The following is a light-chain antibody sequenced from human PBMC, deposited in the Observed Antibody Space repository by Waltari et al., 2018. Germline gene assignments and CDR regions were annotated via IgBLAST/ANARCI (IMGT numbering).Light chain of an antibody. V-gene: IGKV3-20*01. Sequence: EIVLTPSPGTLSLSPGERVTLSCRASQSICTFLACYQEKPGQPPRLLIYGASIRAAGIPDRVSGSGSGTDFSLTISRLEPEDFAVYYCQHYVRLPVTFGQGTKVQIK. J-gene: IGKJ1*01. CDR1: QSICTF. CDR2: GAS. CDR3: QHYVRLPVT.